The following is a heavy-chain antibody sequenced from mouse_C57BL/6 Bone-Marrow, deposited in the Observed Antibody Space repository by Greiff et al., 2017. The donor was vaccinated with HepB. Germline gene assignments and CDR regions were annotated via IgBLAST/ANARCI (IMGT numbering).Heavy chain of an antibody. J-gene: IGHJ3*01. CDR1: GFTFSSYA. Sequence: EVKLMESGGGLVKPGGSLKLSCAASGFTFSSYAMSWVRQTPEKRLEWVATISDGGSYTYYPDNVKGRFTISRDNAKNNLYLQMSHLKSEDTAMYYCARDDWDVWFAYWGQGTLVTVSA. CDR2: ISDGGSYT. D-gene: IGHD4-1*01. V-gene: IGHV5-4*01. CDR3: ARDDWDVWFAY.